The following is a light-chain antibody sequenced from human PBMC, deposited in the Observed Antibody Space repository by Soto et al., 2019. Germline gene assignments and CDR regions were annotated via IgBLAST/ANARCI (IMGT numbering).Light chain of an antibody. CDR3: SSYAGNTKGV. Sequence: QSVLTQPPSASGSPGQSVTISCTGTSSDVGGYDYVSWYQQHPGKAHKLMIFEVSKRPSGVPDRFSGSKSGNTASLTVSGLQAEDEADYYCSSYAGNTKGVFGTGTKLTVL. CDR2: EVS. J-gene: IGLJ1*01. V-gene: IGLV2-8*01. CDR1: SSDVGGYDY.